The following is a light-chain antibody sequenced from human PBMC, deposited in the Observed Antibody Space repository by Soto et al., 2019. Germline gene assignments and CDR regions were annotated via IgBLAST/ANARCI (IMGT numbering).Light chain of an antibody. CDR2: DIS. Sequence: LTQPVSVSGSPGQSITISCTGTSSDVGAYNYVSWYQQHPGKAPKLMIYDISNRPSRVSDRFSGSKSGNTASLTISGLQADDEADYYCTSYTSSSTLGVFGTGTKVTVL. CDR3: TSYTSSSTLGV. CDR1: SSDVGAYNY. V-gene: IGLV2-14*01. J-gene: IGLJ1*01.